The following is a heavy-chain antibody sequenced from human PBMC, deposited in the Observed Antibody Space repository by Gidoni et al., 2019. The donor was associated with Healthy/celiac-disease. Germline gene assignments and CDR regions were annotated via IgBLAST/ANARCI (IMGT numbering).Heavy chain of an antibody. J-gene: IGHJ4*02. CDR1: GFTFSSSW. CDR3: ARATEYYYDSSGYYWPDY. Sequence: EVQLVESGRGLVQPGGSLRLSCAASGFTFSSSWMHWVRQAPGKGLVWVSRINSDGSRTSYADSVKGRFTISRDNAKNTLYLQMNSLRAEDTAVYYCARATEYYYDSSGYYWPDYWGQGTLVTVSS. D-gene: IGHD3-22*01. CDR2: INSDGSRT. V-gene: IGHV3-74*01.